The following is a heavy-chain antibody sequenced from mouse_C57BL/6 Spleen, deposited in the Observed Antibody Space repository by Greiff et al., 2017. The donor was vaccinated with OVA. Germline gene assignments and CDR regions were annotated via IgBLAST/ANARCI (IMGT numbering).Heavy chain of an antibody. J-gene: IGHJ3*01. CDR3: TTRWDTTVEGFAY. CDR2: IDPEDGDT. CDR1: GFNIKDYY. Sequence: VQLQQSGAELVRPGASVKLSCTASGFNIKDYYMHWVKQRPEQGLEWIGRIDPEDGDTEYAPKFQGKATLTADTSSNTASLQLSSLTSEDTAVYYCTTRWDTTVEGFAYWGQGTLVTVSA. V-gene: IGHV14-1*01. D-gene: IGHD1-1*01.